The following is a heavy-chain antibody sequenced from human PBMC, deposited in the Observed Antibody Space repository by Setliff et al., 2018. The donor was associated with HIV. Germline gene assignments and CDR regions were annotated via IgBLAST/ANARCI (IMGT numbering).Heavy chain of an antibody. Sequence: GGSLRLSCAASGFAFSSYWMHWVRQSPGKGLVWVSRINGDGTSISYEDSVRGRFTISRDNSKNTLYLQMNSLRAEDTAVYYCAKSGSTIFGVVIPVYWGQGTLVTVSS. CDR2: INGDGTSI. J-gene: IGHJ4*02. D-gene: IGHD3-3*01. CDR1: GFAFSSYW. V-gene: IGHV3-74*01. CDR3: AKSGSTIFGVVIPVY.